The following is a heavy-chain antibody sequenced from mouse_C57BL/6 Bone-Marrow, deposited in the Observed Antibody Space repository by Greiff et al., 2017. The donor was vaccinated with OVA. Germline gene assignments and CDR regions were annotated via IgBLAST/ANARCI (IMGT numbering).Heavy chain of an antibody. D-gene: IGHD2-5*01. CDR3: ARMDYYSNPYYFDY. CDR1: GFSLTSYG. CDR2: IWSGGST. J-gene: IGHJ2*01. V-gene: IGHV2-2*01. Sequence: VQLVESGPGLVQPSQSLSITCTVSGFSLTSYGVHWVRQSPGKGLEWLGVIWSGGSTDYNAAFISRLSISKDNSKSQVFFKMNSLQADDTAIYYCARMDYYSNPYYFDYWGQGTTLTVSS.